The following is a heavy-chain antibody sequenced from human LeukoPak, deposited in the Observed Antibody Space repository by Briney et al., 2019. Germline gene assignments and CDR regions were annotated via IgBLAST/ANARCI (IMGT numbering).Heavy chain of an antibody. D-gene: IGHD3-3*01. J-gene: IGHJ3*02. V-gene: IGHV3-30*02. Sequence: PGGSLRLSCAASGFTFGSYGMHWVHQAPGKGLEWVAFIRYDGSNKYYADSVKGRFTISRDNSKNTLYLQMNSLRAEDTAVYYCAKSYDFWSGYYTDDAFDIWGQGAMVTVSS. CDR1: GFTFGSYG. CDR3: AKSYDFWSGYYTDDAFDI. CDR2: IRYDGSNK.